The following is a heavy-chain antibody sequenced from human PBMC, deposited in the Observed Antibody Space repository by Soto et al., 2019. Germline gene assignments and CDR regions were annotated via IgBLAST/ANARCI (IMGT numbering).Heavy chain of an antibody. V-gene: IGHV1-69*12. Sequence: QVQLEQSGAEVKKPGSSVKVSCKASGGTFRTAAVSWVRQAPGQGLEWMGGIMPVFRTPDYAQQFHGRVTTTAGESRSTAYMVVSGLRSDATAVYSCARDNDRPHLGGNHYYILDVWGQGTTFTVSS. D-gene: IGHD2-8*01. J-gene: IGHJ6*02. CDR3: ARDNDRPHLGGNHYYILDV. CDR2: IMPVFRTP. CDR1: GGTFRTAA.